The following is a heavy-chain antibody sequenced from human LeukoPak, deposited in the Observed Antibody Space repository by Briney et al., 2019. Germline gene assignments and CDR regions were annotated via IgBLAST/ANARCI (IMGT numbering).Heavy chain of an antibody. D-gene: IGHD7-27*01. J-gene: IGHJ4*02. CDR3: ASSANWGSH. CDR2: VYSGGST. Sequence: RGSLRLSCAASGLTVSSNSMSWVRQAPGKGLEWVSVVYSGGSTYYADSVKGRFTLSRDNSKNTLYLQMNSLRPDDMAVYYCASSANWGSHWGQGTLVTVSS. V-gene: IGHV3-66*02. CDR1: GLTVSSNS.